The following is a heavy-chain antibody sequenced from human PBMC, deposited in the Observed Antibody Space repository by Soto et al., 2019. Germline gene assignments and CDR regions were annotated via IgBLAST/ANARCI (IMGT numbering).Heavy chain of an antibody. CDR3: ASTSGSIYDFWSGYLGYFDY. D-gene: IGHD3-3*01. V-gene: IGHV4-59*01. J-gene: IGHJ4*02. CDR2: IYYSGST. CDR1: GGSISSYY. Sequence: SETLSLTCTVSGGSISSYYWSWTRQPPEKGLEWIGYIYYSGSTNYNPSLKSRVTISVDTSKNQFSLKLSSVTAADTAVYYCASTSGSIYDFWSGYLGYFDYWGQGTLVTVSS.